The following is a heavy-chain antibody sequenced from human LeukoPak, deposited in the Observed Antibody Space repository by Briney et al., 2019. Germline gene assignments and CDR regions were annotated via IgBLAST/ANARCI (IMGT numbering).Heavy chain of an antibody. Sequence: ASVKVSCKASGYTFTSYDINWVRQAPGQGLEWMGWISPYNGNTKYLQKLQGRVTMTTDTSTSTAYMELRSLTSDDTAVYYCAREESIGSYQFLHDYWGQGTLVTVSS. CDR2: ISPYNGNT. D-gene: IGHD1-26*01. V-gene: IGHV1-18*01. CDR3: AREESIGSYQFLHDY. CDR1: GYTFTSYD. J-gene: IGHJ4*02.